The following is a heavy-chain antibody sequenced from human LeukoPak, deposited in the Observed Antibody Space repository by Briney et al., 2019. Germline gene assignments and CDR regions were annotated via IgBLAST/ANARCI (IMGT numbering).Heavy chain of an antibody. J-gene: IGHJ3*02. CDR1: GGSISSSSYY. V-gene: IGHV4-61*02. CDR3: ARRYDAFDI. CDR2: IYTSGST. Sequence: PSQTLSLTCTVSGGSISSSSYYWSWIRQPAGKGLEWIGRIYTSGSTNYNPSLKSRVTISVDTSKNQFSLKLSSVTAADTAVYYCARRYDAFDIWGQGTMVTVSS.